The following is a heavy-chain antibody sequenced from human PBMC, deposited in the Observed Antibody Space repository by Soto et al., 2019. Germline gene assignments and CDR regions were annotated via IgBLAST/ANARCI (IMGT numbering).Heavy chain of an antibody. CDR2: INAGNGNT. Sequence: ASVKVSCKASGYTFTSYAIHWVRQAPGQRLEWMGWINAGNGNTKYSQKFQGRVTITRDTSASTTYMELSSLRSEDTAVYYCARGITLPTPLDYWGQGTLVTVSS. V-gene: IGHV1-3*01. J-gene: IGHJ4*02. D-gene: IGHD1-20*01. CDR1: GYTFTSYA. CDR3: ARGITLPTPLDY.